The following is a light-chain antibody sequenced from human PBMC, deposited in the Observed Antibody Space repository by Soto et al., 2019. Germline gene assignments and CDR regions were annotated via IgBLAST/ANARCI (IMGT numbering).Light chain of an antibody. Sequence: QSALTQPPSASGSPGQSVTISCTGTSDDVGGYNYVSWYQHHPGEAPRLMIYEVNKRPSGVPARFSGSKSGNTASLTVSGLQAEDEAVYYCSSYVTSNVVVFGGGTKLTVL. CDR3: SSYVTSNVVV. CDR1: SDDVGGYNY. V-gene: IGLV2-8*01. CDR2: EVN. J-gene: IGLJ2*01.